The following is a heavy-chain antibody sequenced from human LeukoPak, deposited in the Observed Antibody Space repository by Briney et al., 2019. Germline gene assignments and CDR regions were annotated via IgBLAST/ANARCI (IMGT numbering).Heavy chain of an antibody. V-gene: IGHV3-23*01. CDR2: ISRSGGST. Sequence: GGSLRLSCAASGFTFSDSAMVWVRQSPGKGLEWVSPISRSGGSTYYADSVKGRFTISRDNSKNTLFLQMNSLRAEDTAVYYCAAFYYWGQGTLVTVSS. CDR3: AAFYY. J-gene: IGHJ4*02. CDR1: GFTFSDSA.